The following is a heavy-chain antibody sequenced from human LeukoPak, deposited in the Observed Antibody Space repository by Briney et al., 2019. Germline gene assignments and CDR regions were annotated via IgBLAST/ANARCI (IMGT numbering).Heavy chain of an antibody. CDR1: GCTFSSYA. V-gene: IGHV1-69*06. D-gene: IGHD2-2*01. Sequence: GASVKVSCKASGCTFSSYAISWVRQAPGQGLDWMGGIIPIFGTANYAQKFQGRVTITADKSTSTAYMELSSLRSEDTAVYYCASQPAAVNNWFDPWGQGTLVTVSS. J-gene: IGHJ5*02. CDR3: ASQPAAVNNWFDP. CDR2: IIPIFGTA.